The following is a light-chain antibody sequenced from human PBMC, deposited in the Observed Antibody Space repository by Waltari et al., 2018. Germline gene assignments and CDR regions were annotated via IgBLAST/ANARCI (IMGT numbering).Light chain of an antibody. CDR1: SSDVGGYDY. J-gene: IGLJ2*01. V-gene: IGLV2-11*01. CDR3: CSYAGSYTHVV. Sequence: QSALTQPRSVSGSPGQSVTISCTGTSSDVGGYDYVSWYQHHPGKAPKIMICDVTKRPSGVPDRVAGSKSGNTASLTISGLQAEDEADYYCCSYAGSYTHVVFGGGTKLTVL. CDR2: DVT.